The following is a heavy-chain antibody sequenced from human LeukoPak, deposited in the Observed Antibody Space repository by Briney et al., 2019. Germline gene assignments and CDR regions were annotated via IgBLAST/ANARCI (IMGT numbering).Heavy chain of an antibody. CDR1: GGSISSSSYY. V-gene: IGHV4-39*07. J-gene: IGHJ4*02. Sequence: SETLSLTCTVSGGSISSSSYYWGWIRQPPGKGLEWIGSIYYSGSTYYNPSLKSRVTISVDTSKNQFSLKLSSVTAADTAVYYCARAHYYDSSGYLDYWGQGTLVTVSS. D-gene: IGHD3-22*01. CDR2: IYYSGST. CDR3: ARAHYYDSSGYLDY.